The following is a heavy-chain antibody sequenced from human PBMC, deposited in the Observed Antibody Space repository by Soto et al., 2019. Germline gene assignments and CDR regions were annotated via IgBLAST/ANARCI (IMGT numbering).Heavy chain of an antibody. D-gene: IGHD4-17*01. J-gene: IGHJ4*02. V-gene: IGHV1-3*05. CDR3: ASESYGGEFDY. CDR1: GYTFTSYA. CDR2: INAGNGNT. Sequence: QVQLVQSGAEEKKPGASVKVSCKASGYTFTSYAMHWVREAPGQRLEWMGWINAGNGNTKYSQKLQGRVTITRDTSASTAYMELSSLRSEETAVYYCASESYGGEFDYWGQGTLVTVSS.